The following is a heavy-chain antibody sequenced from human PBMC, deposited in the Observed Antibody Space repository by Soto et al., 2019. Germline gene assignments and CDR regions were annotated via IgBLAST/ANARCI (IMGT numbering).Heavy chain of an antibody. CDR1: GFTVSSKY. V-gene: IGHV3-66*01. Sequence: PGGSLRLSCAASGFTVSSKYMSWVRQAPGKGLEWVSLIQSGGPTYYADSVKGRFTISRDTSENTVHLQMDSLRAEDTAVYYCARDRADYYDSSGYYYGWDYYYGMDVWGQGTTVTVSS. J-gene: IGHJ6*02. CDR3: ARDRADYYDSSGYYYGWDYYYGMDV. CDR2: IQSGGPT. D-gene: IGHD3-22*01.